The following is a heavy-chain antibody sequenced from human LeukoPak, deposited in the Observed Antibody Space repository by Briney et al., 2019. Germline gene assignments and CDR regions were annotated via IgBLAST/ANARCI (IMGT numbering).Heavy chain of an antibody. V-gene: IGHV3-30*03. CDR3: ARDLYYYGSGSFGKYYYYGMDV. CDR1: GFTFSSYG. J-gene: IGHJ6*02. D-gene: IGHD3-10*01. Sequence: GGSLRLSCAASGFTFSSYGMHWVRQAPGKGLEWVAVISYDGSNKYYADSVKGRFTISRDNSKNTLYLQMNSLRAEDTAVYYCARDLYYYGSGSFGKYYYYGMDVWGQGTTVTVSS. CDR2: ISYDGSNK.